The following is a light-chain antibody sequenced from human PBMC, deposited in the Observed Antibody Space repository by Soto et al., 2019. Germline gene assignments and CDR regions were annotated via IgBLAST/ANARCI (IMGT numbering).Light chain of an antibody. V-gene: IGKV3-20*01. J-gene: IGKJ2*01. CDR1: QSVISDY. Sequence: ETVLTQSPGTLSLSPGETATLSCRASQSVISDYLAWYQQKPDQAPRLVIYGASGRAAGIPDRFNGSGSGTDFTLTISRLEPEDFAMYYRQQYGSSVFTFG. CDR2: GAS. CDR3: QQYGSSVFT.